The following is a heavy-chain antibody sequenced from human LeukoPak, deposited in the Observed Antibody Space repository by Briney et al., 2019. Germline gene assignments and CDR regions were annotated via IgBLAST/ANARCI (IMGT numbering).Heavy chain of an antibody. CDR1: GGSFSGYY. CDR3: ARDPYYYDSSGYYYVWDAFDI. J-gene: IGHJ3*02. CDR2: IYYSGNT. D-gene: IGHD3-22*01. V-gene: IGHV4-34*01. Sequence: WGTLSLTCAVYGGSFSGYYWSWIRQAPGKGLEWVGSIYYSGNTYYNPSLKSRVTISVDTSKNQFSLKLNSVTAADTAVYYCARDPYYYDSSGYYYVWDAFDIWGQGTMVTVSS.